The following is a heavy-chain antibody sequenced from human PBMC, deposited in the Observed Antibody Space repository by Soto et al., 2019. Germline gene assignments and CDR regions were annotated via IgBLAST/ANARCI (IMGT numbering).Heavy chain of an antibody. Sequence: ESGGGVVPPGRSLRLSCAASGFTFSSYGMHWVRQAPGKGLEWVAVISYDGSNKYYADSVKGRFTISRDNSKNTLYLQMNSLRAEDTAVYYCAAIAVAGPLNFDYWGQGTLVTVSS. D-gene: IGHD6-19*01. CDR1: GFTFSSYG. V-gene: IGHV3-30*03. CDR3: AAIAVAGPLNFDY. CDR2: ISYDGSNK. J-gene: IGHJ4*02.